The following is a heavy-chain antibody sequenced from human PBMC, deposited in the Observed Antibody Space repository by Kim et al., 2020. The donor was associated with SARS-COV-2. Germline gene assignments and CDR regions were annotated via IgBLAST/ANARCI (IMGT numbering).Heavy chain of an antibody. D-gene: IGHD3-10*01. CDR3: ARVPLPYYYGSGVLDY. J-gene: IGHJ4*02. V-gene: IGHV3-30*01. Sequence: SVKGRFTISRDNSKNTLYLQMNSLRAEDTAVYYCARVPLPYYYGSGVLDYWGQGTLVTVSS.